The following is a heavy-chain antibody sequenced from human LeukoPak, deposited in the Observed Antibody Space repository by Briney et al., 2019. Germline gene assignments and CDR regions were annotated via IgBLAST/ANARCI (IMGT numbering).Heavy chain of an antibody. CDR3: AKLYSSGINAFDY. D-gene: IGHD6-19*01. CDR1: GFTFSSHA. Sequence: GGSLRLSCAASGFTFSSHAMSWVRQAPGKGLEWVSAISGSGGSTYYADSVKGRFTISRDNSKNTLYLQMNSLRAEDTAVYYCAKLYSSGINAFDYWGQGTLVTVSS. J-gene: IGHJ4*02. CDR2: ISGSGGST. V-gene: IGHV3-23*01.